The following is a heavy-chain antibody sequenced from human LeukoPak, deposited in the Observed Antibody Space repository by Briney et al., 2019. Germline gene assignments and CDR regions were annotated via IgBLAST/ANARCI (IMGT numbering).Heavy chain of an antibody. CDR2: INPNSGGT. V-gene: IGHV1-2*02. CDR3: ARDCSGWRVQYYFDY. Sequence: ASVKVSCKASGCTFTGYYMYWVRQAPGQGLEWMGWINPNSGGTNYAQKFQGRVTMTRDTSISTAYMELSRLRSDDTAVYYCARDCSGWRVQYYFDYWGQGTLVTVSS. CDR1: GCTFTGYY. J-gene: IGHJ4*02. D-gene: IGHD6-19*01.